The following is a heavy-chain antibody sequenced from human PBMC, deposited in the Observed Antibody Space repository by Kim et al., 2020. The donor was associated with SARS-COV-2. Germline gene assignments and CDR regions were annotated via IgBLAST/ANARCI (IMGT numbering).Heavy chain of an antibody. D-gene: IGHD2-2*01. V-gene: IGHV4-34*01. J-gene: IGHJ6*03. CDR3: ASQVPAASYYYYYYYMDV. Sequence: LKSRVTISVDTSKNQFSLKLSSVTAADTAVYYCASQVPAASYYYYYYYMDVWGKGTTVTVSS.